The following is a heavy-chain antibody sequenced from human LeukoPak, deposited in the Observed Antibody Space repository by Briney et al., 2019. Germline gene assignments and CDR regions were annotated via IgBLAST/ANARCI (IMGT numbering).Heavy chain of an antibody. CDR1: GFTFSSYE. CDR3: ASVVVVVAATGAGAGY. CDR2: ISSSGSTI. D-gene: IGHD2-15*01. J-gene: IGHJ4*02. Sequence: PGGSLRLPCAASGFTFSSYEMNWVRQAPGKGLEWVSYISSSGSTIYYADSVKGRFTISRDNAKNSLYLQMNSLRAEDTAVYYCASVVVVVAATGAGAGYWGQGTLVTVSS. V-gene: IGHV3-48*03.